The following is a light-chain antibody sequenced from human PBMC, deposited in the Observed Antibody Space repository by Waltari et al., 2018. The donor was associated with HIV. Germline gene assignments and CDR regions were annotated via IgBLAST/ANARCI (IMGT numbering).Light chain of an antibody. CDR2: SDI. V-gene: IGLV1-40*01. Sequence: QSALTQPPSVSGAPGQRVTISCTGNRSNIGAGYFVHWYQHLPGTAPHPLVYSDINRPAGVPDRFSGSKSGTSASLVITGLQAEDEADYYCQSYDSSLRASVFGGGTKLTVL. CDR1: RSNIGAGYF. J-gene: IGLJ2*01. CDR3: QSYDSSLRASV.